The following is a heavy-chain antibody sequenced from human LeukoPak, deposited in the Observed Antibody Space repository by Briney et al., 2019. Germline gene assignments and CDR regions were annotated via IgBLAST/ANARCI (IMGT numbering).Heavy chain of an antibody. D-gene: IGHD4-17*01. CDR1: RFTFSRYW. Sequence: GGSLRLSCAASRFTFSRYWMSWVRQVPGKGLEWVANIKQDGSEKYYVDSMKGRFTISGDNAKNSLYLQMNSLRAEDTAVYYCARADYGDYGAYWGQGTLVTVSS. CDR3: ARADYGDYGAY. V-gene: IGHV3-7*05. J-gene: IGHJ4*02. CDR2: IKQDGSEK.